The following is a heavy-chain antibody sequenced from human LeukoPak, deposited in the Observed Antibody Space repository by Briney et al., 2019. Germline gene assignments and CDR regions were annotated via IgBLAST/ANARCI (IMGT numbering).Heavy chain of an antibody. CDR1: GITFTGYY. CDR2: IDPKSGDT. CDR3: ASGGYCSSTSCFYAFDI. J-gene: IGHJ3*02. V-gene: IGHV1-2*02. D-gene: IGHD2-2*01. Sequence: ASVKVSCKTSGITFTGYYIHWVRQAPGQGLEWMGWIDPKSGDTKYAQTFQGRVTMTRDTSISTAYMDLSRLSSDDTAVYYCASGGYCSSTSCFYAFDIWGQGTMVTVSS.